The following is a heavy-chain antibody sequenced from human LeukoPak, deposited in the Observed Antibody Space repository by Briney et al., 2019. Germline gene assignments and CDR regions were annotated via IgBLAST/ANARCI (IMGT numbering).Heavy chain of an antibody. CDR3: TRCIAARPGDY. CDR1: GFTFGDYA. Sequence: GGSLRLSCTASGFTFGDYAMSWVRQAPGKGLEWVGFIRSKAYGGTTEYAASVKGRFTISRDDSKSIAYLQMNSLKTEDTAVYYCTRCIAARPGDYWGQGTLVTVSS. D-gene: IGHD6-6*01. J-gene: IGHJ4*02. CDR2: IRSKAYGGTT. V-gene: IGHV3-49*04.